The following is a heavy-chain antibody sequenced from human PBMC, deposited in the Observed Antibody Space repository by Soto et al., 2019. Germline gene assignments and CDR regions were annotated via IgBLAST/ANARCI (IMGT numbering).Heavy chain of an antibody. J-gene: IGHJ6*02. V-gene: IGHV3-30-3*01. Sequence: QVQLVESGGGVVQPGRSLRLSCAASGFTFSSYAMHWVRQAPGKGLEWVAVISYDGSNKYYADSVKGRFTISRDNSKNTRYLQMNSLRAEDTVVYYCASGGGYSYGHYGMDVWGQGTTVTVSS. CDR1: GFTFSSYA. D-gene: IGHD5-18*01. CDR3: ASGGGYSYGHYGMDV. CDR2: ISYDGSNK.